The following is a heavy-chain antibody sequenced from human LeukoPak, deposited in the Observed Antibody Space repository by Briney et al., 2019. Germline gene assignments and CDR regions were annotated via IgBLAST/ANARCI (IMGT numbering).Heavy chain of an antibody. Sequence: PGGSLRLSCAASGFTFSSYGMHWVRQAPGKGLEWVAVISYDGSNKYYADSVKGRFTISRDNSKNTLYLQMNSLRAEDTAVYYCARAPLYYYDSEDYFDYWGQGTLVTVSS. D-gene: IGHD3-22*01. CDR2: ISYDGSNK. CDR1: GFTFSSYG. CDR3: ARAPLYYYDSEDYFDY. V-gene: IGHV3-30*03. J-gene: IGHJ4*02.